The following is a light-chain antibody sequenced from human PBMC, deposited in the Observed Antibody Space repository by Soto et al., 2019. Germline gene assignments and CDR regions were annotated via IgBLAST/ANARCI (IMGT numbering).Light chain of an antibody. CDR2: EVF. Sequence: QSALTQPPSASGSPGQSVTISCTGTSNDIGAYNYVSWYQQHPGKAPKLLIYEVFRRPSGVPDRFSGSRSGNTASLTVSGLQPEDEADYYCSSYAGRETGVLGTGTKLTVL. CDR3: SSYAGRETGV. V-gene: IGLV2-8*01. J-gene: IGLJ1*01. CDR1: SNDIGAYNY.